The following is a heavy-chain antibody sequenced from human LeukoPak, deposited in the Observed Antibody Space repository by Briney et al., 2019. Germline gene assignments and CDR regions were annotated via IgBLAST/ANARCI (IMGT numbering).Heavy chain of an antibody. Sequence: PSETLSLTCTVSGGSISSYYWSWIRRPPGKGLEWIGYIYTSGSTNYNPSLKSRVTISVDTSKNQFSLKLSSVTAADTAVYYCATLVGGYDDGGNWFDPWGQGTLVTVSS. J-gene: IGHJ5*02. CDR3: ATLVGGYDDGGNWFDP. V-gene: IGHV4-4*09. D-gene: IGHD5-12*01. CDR2: IYTSGST. CDR1: GGSISSYY.